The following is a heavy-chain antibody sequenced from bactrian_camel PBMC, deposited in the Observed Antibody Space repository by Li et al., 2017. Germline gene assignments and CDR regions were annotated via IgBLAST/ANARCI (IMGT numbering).Heavy chain of an antibody. CDR2: INSRTDDTT. J-gene: IGHJ4*01. D-gene: IGHD6*01. V-gene: IGHV3S40*01. CDR1: GFTFSSYS. Sequence: VQLVESGGGLVQPGGSLTLSCAASGFTFSSYSMSWVRQAPGKGLEWVSGINSRTDDTTVYAESVKGRFTISIDNAKNTLYLQMNSLRADDTAMYYCVTFQVGAVGQGTQVTVS.